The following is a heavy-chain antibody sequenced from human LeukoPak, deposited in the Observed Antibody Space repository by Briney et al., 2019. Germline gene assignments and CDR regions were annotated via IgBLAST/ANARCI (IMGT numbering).Heavy chain of an antibody. V-gene: IGHV4-30-4*08. Sequence: SETLSLTCAVYGGSFSGYYWSWIRQPPGKGLEWIGYIYYSGSTYYNPSLKSRVTISVDTSKNQFSLKLSSVTAADTAVYYCARTSTPAAAANYYYYYMDVWGKGTTVTVSS. CDR2: IYYSGST. J-gene: IGHJ6*03. D-gene: IGHD6-13*01. CDR3: ARTSTPAAAANYYYYYMDV. CDR1: GGSFSGYY.